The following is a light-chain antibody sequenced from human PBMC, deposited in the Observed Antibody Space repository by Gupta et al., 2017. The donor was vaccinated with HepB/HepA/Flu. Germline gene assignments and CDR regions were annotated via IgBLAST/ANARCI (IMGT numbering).Light chain of an antibody. Sequence: QSALTQPPSASGSPGQSVTISCTGTSSAFGGYNVGSYYQQPAGTPPILMYYEVSKRPAVVPGRFSCSKAGTTASLTASGHQDEDEAYYYCSSDAGSNNVLFGGGTKLTVL. J-gene: IGLJ3*02. CDR1: SSAFGGYNV. CDR3: SSDAGSNNVL. CDR2: EVS. V-gene: IGLV2-8*01.